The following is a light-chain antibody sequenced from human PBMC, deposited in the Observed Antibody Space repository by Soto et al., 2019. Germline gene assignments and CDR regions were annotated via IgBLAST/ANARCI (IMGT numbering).Light chain of an antibody. CDR3: HQYGVSSYT. Sequence: EIVLTQSPGTLSLSPGERATLSCRASQSISSSYLAWYQQKPGQAPRLLIYGASSRATGIPDRFSGTGSGTDFTLTICRLEPEDFAVYYCHQYGVSSYTFGQGTKLEIK. V-gene: IGKV3-20*01. CDR1: QSISSSY. J-gene: IGKJ2*01. CDR2: GAS.